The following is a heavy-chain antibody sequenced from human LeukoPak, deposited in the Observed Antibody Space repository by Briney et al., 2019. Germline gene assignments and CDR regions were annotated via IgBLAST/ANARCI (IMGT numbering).Heavy chain of an antibody. J-gene: IGHJ4*02. CDR2: TYYRSKWSF. D-gene: IGHD2-2*01. CDR1: GDSLFTNGDA. V-gene: IGHV6-1*01. CDR3: ARGKYTSFDN. Sequence: SQTLSLTCDISGDSLFTNGDAWNWIRQSPSRRLEWLGRTYYRSKWSFEYAVSVKSRITINADTSKNQFSLQLSSVTPEDTAVYYCARGKYTSFDNWGQGTLVTVSS.